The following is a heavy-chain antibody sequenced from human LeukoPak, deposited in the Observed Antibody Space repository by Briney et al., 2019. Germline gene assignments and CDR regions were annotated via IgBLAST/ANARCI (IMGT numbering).Heavy chain of an antibody. CDR2: ISGSGGST. V-gene: IGHV3-23*01. D-gene: IGHD3-22*01. J-gene: IGHJ4*02. CDR1: SIPFSHHA. Sequence: GGSLRLPCSAFSIPFSHHAMSRVRQAPGKGLEWVSSISGSGGSTYYADSVKGRFTISRYNSKNTVYLQRNSLRAEDTAVDYCAKDRADSSGYFPVGTFDYWGQGTLVTVSS. CDR3: AKDRADSSGYFPVGTFDY.